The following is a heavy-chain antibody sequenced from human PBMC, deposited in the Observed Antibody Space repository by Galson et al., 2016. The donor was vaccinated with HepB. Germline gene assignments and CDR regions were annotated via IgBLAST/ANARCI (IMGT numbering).Heavy chain of an antibody. Sequence: SLRLSCAASGFTFRNYWMTWVRQAPGKGLEWVANIKEDGREQYYVDSVRGRFTISRDSARSTLYLQMNSLRAEDTAVYYCAREGLADGSYFGYWGLGALVTVSS. CDR2: IKEDGREQ. V-gene: IGHV3-7*01. CDR1: GFTFRNYW. CDR3: AREGLADGSYFGY. J-gene: IGHJ4*02. D-gene: IGHD5-24*01.